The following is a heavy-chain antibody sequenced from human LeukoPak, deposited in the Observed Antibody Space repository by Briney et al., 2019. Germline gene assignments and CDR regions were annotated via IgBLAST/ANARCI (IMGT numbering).Heavy chain of an antibody. D-gene: IGHD2-2*01. V-gene: IGHV3-53*01. CDR1: GVTVSSNY. CDR3: ASGARRTSCLDS. CDR2: IYTGGTT. J-gene: IGHJ4*02. Sequence: GGSLRLSCAASGVTVSSNYMSWVRQAPGKGLEWVSIIYTGGTTYYADSVKGRFTISRDNSKNTLYLQMNSLRDEDTAVYYCASGARRTSCLDSWGQGTLVTVSS.